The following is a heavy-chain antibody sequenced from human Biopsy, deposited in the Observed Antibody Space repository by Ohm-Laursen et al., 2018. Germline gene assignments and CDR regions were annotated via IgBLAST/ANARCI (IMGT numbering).Heavy chain of an antibody. J-gene: IGHJ4*02. CDR3: ARDALGGGSYRFFY. CDR2: IVPIFATA. CDR1: GGSFSTYT. Sequence: GASVKVSCKASGGSFSTYTISWVRQAPGQGLEWMGGIVPIFATANYAQRFQGRVTITADKSANTVYMELTSLTSEDTAVYYCARDALGGGSYRFFYWGQGSLVTVSS. V-gene: IGHV1-69*06. D-gene: IGHD1-26*01.